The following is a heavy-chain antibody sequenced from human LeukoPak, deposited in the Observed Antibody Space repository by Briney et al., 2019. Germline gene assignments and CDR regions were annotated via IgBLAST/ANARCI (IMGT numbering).Heavy chain of an antibody. CDR3: ARGWLADSTVVTPYNY. D-gene: IGHD4-23*01. CDR2: ITPMFGIA. CDR1: GYTFTSYY. V-gene: IGHV1-69*13. J-gene: IGHJ4*02. Sequence: SVKVSCKASGYTFTSYYMHWVRQAPGQGLEWMGGITPMFGIAKYAQKFQGRVTISAVESMSTVHMELSSLRSEDTAKYYCARGWLADSTVVTPYNYWGQGTVVTVSS.